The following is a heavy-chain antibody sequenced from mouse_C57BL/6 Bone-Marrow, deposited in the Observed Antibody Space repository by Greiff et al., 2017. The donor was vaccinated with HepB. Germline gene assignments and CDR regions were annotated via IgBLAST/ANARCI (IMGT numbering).Heavy chain of an antibody. CDR1: GFSLTSYG. J-gene: IGHJ3*01. CDR2: IWGVGST. Sequence: VKLMESGPGLVAPSQSLSITCTVSGFSLTSYGVDWVRQSPGKGLEWLGVIWGVGSTNYNSALKSRLSISKHNSKSQVFLKMNRLQTDDTAMYYCASVEFAYWGQGTLVTVSA. V-gene: IGHV2-6*01. CDR3: ASVEFAY.